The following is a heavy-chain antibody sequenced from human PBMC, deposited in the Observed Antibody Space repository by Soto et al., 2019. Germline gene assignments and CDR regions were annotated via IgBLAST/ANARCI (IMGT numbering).Heavy chain of an antibody. V-gene: IGHV4-34*01. CDR1: GGSFSGYY. J-gene: IGHJ4*02. D-gene: IGHD4-17*01. Sequence: PSETLSLTCAVYGGSFSGYYWSWIRQPPGKGLEWIGEINHSGSTNYNPSLKSRVTISVDTSKNQFSLKLSSVTAADTAVYYCARGGYGDLYYFDYWGQGTLVTVSS. CDR3: ARGGYGDLYYFDY. CDR2: INHSGST.